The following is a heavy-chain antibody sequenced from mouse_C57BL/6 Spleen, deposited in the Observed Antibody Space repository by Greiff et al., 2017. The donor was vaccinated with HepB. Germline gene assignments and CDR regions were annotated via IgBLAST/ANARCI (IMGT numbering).Heavy chain of an antibody. CDR3: ARRGSRGYYFDY. V-gene: IGHV1-64*01. CDR2: IHPNSGST. CDR1: GYTFTSYW. J-gene: IGHJ2*01. Sequence: VQLQQPGAELVKPGASVKLSCKASGYTFTSYWMHWVKQRPGQGLEWIGMIHPNSGSTNYNEKFKSKAKLTVDKSSSTAYMQLSSLTSEDSAVYYCARRGSRGYYFDYWGQGTTLTVSS. D-gene: IGHD1-1*01.